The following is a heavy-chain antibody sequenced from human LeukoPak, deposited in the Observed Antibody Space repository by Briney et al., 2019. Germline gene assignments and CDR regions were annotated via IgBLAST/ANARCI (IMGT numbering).Heavy chain of an antibody. CDR1: GGSISSYY. Sequence: KSSETLSLTCTVSGGSISSYYWSWIRQPPGKGLEWIGYIYYSGSTNYNPSLKSRVTISVDTSKNQFSLKLSSVTAADTAVYYCVRQLVQSGYGMDVWGQGTTVTVSS. CDR3: VRQLVQSGYGMDV. V-gene: IGHV4-59*08. J-gene: IGHJ6*02. CDR2: IYYSGST. D-gene: IGHD6-13*01.